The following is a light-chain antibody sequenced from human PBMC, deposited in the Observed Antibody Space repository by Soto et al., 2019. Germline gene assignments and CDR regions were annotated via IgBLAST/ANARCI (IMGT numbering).Light chain of an antibody. CDR2: GAS. Sequence: EIVMTQSPATLSVSPGERANLSCRASQSVSSNLAWYQQKPGQAPRLLIYGASTRATGIPARFSGSGSGTEFTLTISSRQSEDFAVYYCQQYNNWPLTFGGGTKVEIK. CDR3: QQYNNWPLT. V-gene: IGKV3-15*01. J-gene: IGKJ4*01. CDR1: QSVSSN.